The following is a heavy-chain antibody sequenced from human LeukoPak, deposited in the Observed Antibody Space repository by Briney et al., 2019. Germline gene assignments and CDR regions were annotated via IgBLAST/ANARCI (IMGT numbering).Heavy chain of an antibody. D-gene: IGHD6-13*01. CDR3: ARDAIAAAGTGYYYYMDV. Sequence: ASVKVSCKASGYTFTSYGISWVRQAPGQGLEWMGWISAYNGNTNYAQKLQGRVTMTTDTSTSTAYMELRSLRSDDTAVYYCARDAIAAAGTGYYYYMDVWGKGTTVTISS. CDR1: GYTFTSYG. J-gene: IGHJ6*03. CDR2: ISAYNGNT. V-gene: IGHV1-18*01.